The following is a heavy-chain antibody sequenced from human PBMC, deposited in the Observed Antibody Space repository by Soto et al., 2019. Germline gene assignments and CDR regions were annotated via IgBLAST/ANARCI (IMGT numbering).Heavy chain of an antibody. D-gene: IGHD3-3*01. V-gene: IGHV1-18*01. CDR2: ISAYNGNT. J-gene: IGHJ6*02. CDR1: GYTFTSYG. Sequence: ASVKVSCKASGYTFTSYGISWVRQAPGQGLEWMGWISAYNGNTNYAQKLQGRVTMTTDTSTSTAYMELRSLRSDDTAVYYCARDRPPPFYDFWSGYYPFDYYGMEVWRQGTTVTVSS. CDR3: ARDRPPPFYDFWSGYYPFDYYGMEV.